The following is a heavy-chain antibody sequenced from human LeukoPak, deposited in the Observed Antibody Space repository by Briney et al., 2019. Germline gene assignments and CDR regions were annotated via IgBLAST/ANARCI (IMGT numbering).Heavy chain of an antibody. CDR3: ARDRFYIAVAGSPFDY. CDR2: INPNSGGT. V-gene: IGHV1-2*02. J-gene: IGHJ4*02. CDR1: GYTFTGYY. Sequence: GASVKVSCKASGYTFTGYYMHWVRQAPGQGLEWMGWINPNSGGTNYAQKFQGRGTMTRDTSISTAYMELSRLRSDDTAVYYCARDRFYIAVAGSPFDYWGQGTLVTVSS. D-gene: IGHD6-19*01.